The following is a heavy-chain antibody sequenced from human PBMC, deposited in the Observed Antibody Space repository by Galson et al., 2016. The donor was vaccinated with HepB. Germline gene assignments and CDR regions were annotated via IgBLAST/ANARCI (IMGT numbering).Heavy chain of an antibody. D-gene: IGHD6-19*01. CDR2: IKSDGSSI. CDR1: GFTFSSYW. V-gene: IGHV3-74*01. J-gene: IGHJ3*01. Sequence: SLRLSCAASGFTFSSYWMHWVRQSPGEGLVWVSRIKSDGSSIFYADAVKGRFTISRDNDKNTMYLQLNSLTAEDTAVYFCAGVGEGAGRAFDLWGQGTMVTVPS. CDR3: AGVGEGAGRAFDL.